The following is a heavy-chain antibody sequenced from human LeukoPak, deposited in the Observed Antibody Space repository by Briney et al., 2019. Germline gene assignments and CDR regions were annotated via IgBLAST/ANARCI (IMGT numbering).Heavy chain of an antibody. Sequence: GGSLRLSCAASGFTFSSYSMNWVRQAPGKGLEWVSSISSCSSYIYYADSVKGRFTISRNNAKNSLYLQMNSLRAEDTAVYYCARYYDILTRSRAYYYGMDVWGQGTTVTVSS. V-gene: IGHV3-21*01. J-gene: IGHJ6*02. CDR1: GFTFSSYS. CDR3: ARYYDILTRSRAYYYGMDV. CDR2: ISSCSSYI. D-gene: IGHD3-9*01.